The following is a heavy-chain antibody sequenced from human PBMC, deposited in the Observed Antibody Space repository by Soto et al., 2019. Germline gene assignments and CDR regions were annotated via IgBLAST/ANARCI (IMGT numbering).Heavy chain of an antibody. CDR1: GSTTMRYA. D-gene: IGHD6-25*01. V-gene: IGHV3-23*01. Sequence: WVTSGSTTMRYAMGWARPGPGRGLEWVAVVSIGGSTHYADSVRGRFTISRDNSKNTLSLQMNSLTAEDTAVYFCAQRSRLGPYF. J-gene: IGHJ4*01. CDR2: VSIGGST. CDR3: AQRSRLGPYF.